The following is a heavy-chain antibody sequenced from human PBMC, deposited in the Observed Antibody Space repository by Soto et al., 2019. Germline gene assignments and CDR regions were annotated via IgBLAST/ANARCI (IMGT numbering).Heavy chain of an antibody. Sequence: EVQLAESGGNLVQPGGSLRLSCAASGFIFSDYWMSWVRQAPGKGLEWVANIKEDGSVKQYVDSVKGRFTISRDNAKNSLYLQMNSLRDEDMAVYYCARDPPPRNDYGGHDYWGQGTLVTVSS. CDR3: ARDPPPRNDYGGHDY. D-gene: IGHD4-17*01. CDR2: IKEDGSVK. CDR1: GFIFSDYW. J-gene: IGHJ4*02. V-gene: IGHV3-7*01.